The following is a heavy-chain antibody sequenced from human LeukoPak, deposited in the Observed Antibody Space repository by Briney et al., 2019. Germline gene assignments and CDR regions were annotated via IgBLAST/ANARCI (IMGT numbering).Heavy chain of an antibody. J-gene: IGHJ6*02. D-gene: IGHD2-2*02. Sequence: ASVKVSCKASGYTFTSYGISWVRQAPGQGLEWMGWISAYNGNTSYAQKLQGRVTMTTDTSTSTAYMELRSLRSDDTAVYYCARDCSSTSCYMNYYYGMDVWGQGTTVTVSS. V-gene: IGHV1-18*01. CDR1: GYTFTSYG. CDR2: ISAYNGNT. CDR3: ARDCSSTSCYMNYYYGMDV.